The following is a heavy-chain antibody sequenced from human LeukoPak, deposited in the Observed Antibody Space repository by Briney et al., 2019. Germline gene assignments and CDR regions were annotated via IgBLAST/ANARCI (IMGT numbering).Heavy chain of an antibody. V-gene: IGHV3-21*01. D-gene: IGHD4-17*01. CDR1: GFTFSSYS. J-gene: IGHJ4*02. CDR2: ISSSSSYI. Sequence: PGGSLRLSCAASGFTFSSYSMNWVRQAPGKGLEWVSSISSSSSYIYYADSVKGRFTISRDNAKNSLYLQMNSLRAEDTAVYYCASSLETTVTTCDWGQGTLVTVSS. CDR3: ASSLETTVTTCD.